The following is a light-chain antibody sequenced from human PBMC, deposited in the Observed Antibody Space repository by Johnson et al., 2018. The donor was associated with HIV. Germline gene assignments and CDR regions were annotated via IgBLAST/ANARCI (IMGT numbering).Light chain of an antibody. Sequence: QSILTQPPSVSAAPGQKVTISCSGSSSDMGNYAVSWYQQLPGTAPKLLIYDNNKRPSGTPDRFSGSKSGTSATLGITGLPTGDEADYYCGTWDSSLSAHVFGTGTKVTVL. CDR3: GTWDSSLSAHV. V-gene: IGLV1-51*01. CDR2: DNN. CDR1: SSDMGNYA. J-gene: IGLJ1*01.